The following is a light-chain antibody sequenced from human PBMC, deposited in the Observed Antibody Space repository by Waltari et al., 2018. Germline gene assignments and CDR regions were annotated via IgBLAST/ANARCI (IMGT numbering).Light chain of an antibody. CDR1: RSDVGSSAT. Sequence: QSALTQPPSASGSHGQTVTNSYAGPRSDVGSSATVSLHQKHPGQAPKLLIFHVPSRPSVVPDRFSGSKSGNTASLTVSGLQAEDEADYYCSSNAGINNFVFGGGTKLTVL. J-gene: IGLJ2*01. V-gene: IGLV2-8*01. CDR2: HVP. CDR3: SSNAGINNFV.